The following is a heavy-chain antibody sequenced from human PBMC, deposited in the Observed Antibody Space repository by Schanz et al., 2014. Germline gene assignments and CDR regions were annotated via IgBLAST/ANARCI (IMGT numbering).Heavy chain of an antibody. Sequence: EVQLVESGGGLVQPGGSLTLSCAASGFIFSSYAMTWVRQAPGKGLEWVSAISTGGGNTYYTDSVKGRFTISRDNSRNTLYLQMSSLRAEDTAVYYCAKGRGSWGYFFDYWGQGTLVTVSS. V-gene: IGHV3-23*04. CDR1: GFIFSSYA. CDR3: AKGRGSWGYFFDY. J-gene: IGHJ4*02. D-gene: IGHD6-13*01. CDR2: ISTGGGNT.